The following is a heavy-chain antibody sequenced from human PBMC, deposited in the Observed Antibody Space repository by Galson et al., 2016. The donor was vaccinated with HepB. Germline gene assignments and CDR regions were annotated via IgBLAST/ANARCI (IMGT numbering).Heavy chain of an antibody. CDR2: IFPDDSDT. J-gene: IGHJ5*02. D-gene: IGHD1-26*01. CDR1: GYSFTSYW. V-gene: IGHV5-51*01. CDR3: VRLATRGYDL. Sequence: SGAEVKKPGESLKISCKGYGYSFTSYWIAWVRQMPGKGLEWMGIIFPDDSDTTYSPSFQGQVSISADKSISSAFLQFNNLKASDTAMYYCVRLATRGYDLWGQGTLVTVSP.